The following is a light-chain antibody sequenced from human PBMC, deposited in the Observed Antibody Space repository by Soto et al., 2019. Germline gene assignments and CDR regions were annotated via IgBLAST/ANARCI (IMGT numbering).Light chain of an antibody. CDR2: EVS. CDR3: MQRIQFPIT. J-gene: IGKJ5*01. V-gene: IGKV2D-29*01. CDR1: QSLLHSDGKTY. Sequence: DIVLTQTPLSLSVTPGQPASISCKPSQSLLHSDGKTYLYWYLQKPGHPPQLMIYEVSHRFSGVPDRFSGSGSGTDFTLKISRVEAEDVGVYYCMQRIQFPITCGQGTRLEIK.